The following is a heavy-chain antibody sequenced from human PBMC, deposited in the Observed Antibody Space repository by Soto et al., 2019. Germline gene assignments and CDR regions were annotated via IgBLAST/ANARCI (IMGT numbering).Heavy chain of an antibody. J-gene: IGHJ4*02. CDR1: GFTFSSYS. CDR2: ISSSSSYI. Sequence: GGSLRLSCAASGFTFSSYSMNWVRQAPGKGLEWVSSISSSSSYIYYADSVKGRFTISRDNAKNSLYLQMNSLRAEDTAVYYCARVPCSSTSCYFDYWGQGTLVTVSS. V-gene: IGHV3-21*01. D-gene: IGHD2-2*01. CDR3: ARVPCSSTSCYFDY.